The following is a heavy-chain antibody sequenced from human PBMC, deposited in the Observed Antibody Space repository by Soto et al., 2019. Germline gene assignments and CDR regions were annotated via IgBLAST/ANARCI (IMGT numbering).Heavy chain of an antibody. CDR2: ISYDGSNK. V-gene: IGHV3-30*18. CDR1: GFTFSSYG. Sequence: GGSLRLSCAASGFTFSSYGMHWVRQAPGKGLEWVAVISYDGSNKYYADSVKGRFTISRDNSKNTLYLQMNSLRAEDTAVYYCAKDLKGDYPKTISGIWGQGTMVTVSS. J-gene: IGHJ3*02. D-gene: IGHD4-17*01. CDR3: AKDLKGDYPKTISGI.